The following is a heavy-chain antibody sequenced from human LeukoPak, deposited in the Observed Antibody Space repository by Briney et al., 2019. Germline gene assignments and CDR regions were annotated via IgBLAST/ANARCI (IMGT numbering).Heavy chain of an antibody. V-gene: IGHV3-30*03. CDR3: ARVESIVGAAFDY. CDR2: ISYDGSNK. J-gene: IGHJ4*02. Sequence: GGSLRLSCAASGFTVSSNYMSWVRQAPGKGLEWVAVISYDGSNKYYADSVKGRFTISRDNSKNTLYLQMNSLRAEDTAVYYCARVESIVGAAFDYWGQGTLVTVSS. CDR1: GFTVSSNY. D-gene: IGHD1-26*01.